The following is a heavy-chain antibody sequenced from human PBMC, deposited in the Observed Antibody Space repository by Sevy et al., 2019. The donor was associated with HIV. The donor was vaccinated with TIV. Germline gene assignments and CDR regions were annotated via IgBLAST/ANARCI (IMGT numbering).Heavy chain of an antibody. D-gene: IGHD3-3*01. V-gene: IGHV1-2*02. CDR3: AMGTDFWSGYTIDY. J-gene: IGHJ4*02. Sequence: ASVKVSCKASGYTFTGYYMHWVRQAPGQGLEWMGWINPNSGGTNYAQKFQGRVTMTRETSISTAFMELSRLRSDDTAVYYCAMGTDFWSGYTIDYWGQGTLVTVSS. CDR1: GYTFTGYY. CDR2: INPNSGGT.